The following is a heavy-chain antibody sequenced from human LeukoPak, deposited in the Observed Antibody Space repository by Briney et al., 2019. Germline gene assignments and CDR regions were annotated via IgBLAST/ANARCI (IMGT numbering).Heavy chain of an antibody. CDR3: ARGARGSYSY. V-gene: IGHV4-59*08. CDR1: GGSISGYY. J-gene: IGHJ4*02. D-gene: IGHD1-26*01. CDR2: IYYSGST. Sequence: SETLSLTCTVSGGSISGYYWSWIRQPPGKGLEWIGYIYYSGSTNHNPSLKSRVTISVDTSKNQFSLKLSSVTAADTAVYYCARGARGSYSYWGQGTLVTVSS.